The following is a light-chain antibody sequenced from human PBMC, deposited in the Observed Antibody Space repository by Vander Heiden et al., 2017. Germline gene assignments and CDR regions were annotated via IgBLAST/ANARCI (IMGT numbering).Light chain of an antibody. CDR1: QSLLHSNGYNY. V-gene: IGKV2-28*01. Sequence: DIVMTKSPLSLPVTPGEPASISCSPSQSLLHSNGYNYLDWYLQKPGQSPQLLIYLGSNRASGVPDRFSGSGSGTDFTLKISRVEAEDVGVYYCMQDLQTPWTFGQGTKVEIK. CDR3: MQDLQTPWT. CDR2: LGS. J-gene: IGKJ1*01.